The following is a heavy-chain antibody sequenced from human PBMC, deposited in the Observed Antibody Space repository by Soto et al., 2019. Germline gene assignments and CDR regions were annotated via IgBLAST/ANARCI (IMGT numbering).Heavy chain of an antibody. V-gene: IGHV4-31*03. Sequence: SETLSLTCTVSGGSISSGGYYWSWIRQHPGKGLEWIGYIYYSGSTYYNPSLKSRVTISVDTSKNQFSLKLSSVTAADTAVYYCARGYPGEEYAFDIWGQGTMVTVSS. D-gene: IGHD7-27*01. CDR2: IYYSGST. CDR1: GGSISSGGYY. CDR3: ARGYPGEEYAFDI. J-gene: IGHJ3*02.